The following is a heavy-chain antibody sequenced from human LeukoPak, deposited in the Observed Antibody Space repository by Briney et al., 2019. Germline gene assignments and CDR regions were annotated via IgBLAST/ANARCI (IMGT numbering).Heavy chain of an antibody. CDR2: IIPILGIA. CDR3: ARAQLGYRSGGSCYGIDY. Sequence: GASVKVSCKASGGTFSSYAISWVRQAPGQGLEWMGRIIPILGIANYAQKFQGRVTITADKSTSTAYMELSSLRSEDTAVYYCARAQLGYRSGGSCYGIDYWGQGTLVTVSS. V-gene: IGHV1-69*04. D-gene: IGHD2-15*01. CDR1: GGTFSSYA. J-gene: IGHJ4*02.